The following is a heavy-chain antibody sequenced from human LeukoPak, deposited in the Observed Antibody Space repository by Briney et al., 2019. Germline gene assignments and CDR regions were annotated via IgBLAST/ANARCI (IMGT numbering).Heavy chain of an antibody. CDR2: ILNNDIGGNA. CDR3: AKAHYDFWSGYFDY. D-gene: IGHD3-3*01. CDR1: GFTFSSST. V-gene: IGHV3-23*01. J-gene: IGHJ4*02. Sequence: PGGSLRLSCTASGFTFSSSTMSWVRQAPGKRPEWVSGILNNDIGGNAYYADSVKGRFTISRDNSKNTLYLQMNSLRAEDTAVYYCAKAHYDFWSGYFDYWGQGTLVTVSS.